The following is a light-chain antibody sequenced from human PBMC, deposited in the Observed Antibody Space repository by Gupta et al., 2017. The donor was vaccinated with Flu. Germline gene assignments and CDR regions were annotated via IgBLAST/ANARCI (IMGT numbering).Light chain of an antibody. J-gene: IGLJ2*01. CDR2: VNN. CDR1: SPNIGAGFD. Sequence: QSVLTQPPLVSGAPGQRVTISSTGSSPNIGAGFDVHWYQQFPGTAPKLLIYVNNNRPSGVPDRFSGSKSGTSASLAVTGLQAEDEADYYCQSWDSSLGGVIFGGGTKLTVL. CDR3: QSWDSSLGGVI. V-gene: IGLV1-40*01.